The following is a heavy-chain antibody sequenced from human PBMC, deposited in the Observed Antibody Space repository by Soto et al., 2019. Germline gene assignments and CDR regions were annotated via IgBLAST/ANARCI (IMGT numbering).Heavy chain of an antibody. CDR2: IYHSGST. CDR3: ARVVPSSSWHYYYYMDV. J-gene: IGHJ6*03. Sequence: PSETLSLTCAVSSGSISSSNGWSWVRQPPGKGLEWIGEIYHSGSTNYNPSLKSRVTISVDKSKNQFSLKLSSVTAADTAVYYCARVVPSSSWHYYYYMDVWGKGTTVTVSS. V-gene: IGHV4-4*02. D-gene: IGHD6-13*01. CDR1: SGSISSSNG.